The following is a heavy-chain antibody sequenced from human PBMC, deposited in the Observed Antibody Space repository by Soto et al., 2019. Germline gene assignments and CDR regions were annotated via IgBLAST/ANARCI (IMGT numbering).Heavy chain of an antibody. Sequence: GASVKVSCKASGYTFTSYYIHWVRQAPGQGLEWMGIINPRGGITTYAQKFQGRLTMTGDTSTSTVYMELSSLTSEDTAMYHCASSPAYGSSWYGIPPDLSHGMDVCGQGTTLTVSS. CDR2: INPRGGIT. J-gene: IGHJ6*02. CDR3: ASSPAYGSSWYGIPPDLSHGMDV. V-gene: IGHV1-46*01. D-gene: IGHD6-13*01. CDR1: GYTFTSYY.